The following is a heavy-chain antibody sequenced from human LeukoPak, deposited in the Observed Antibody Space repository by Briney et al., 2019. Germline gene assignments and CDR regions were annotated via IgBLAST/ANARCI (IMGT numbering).Heavy chain of an antibody. CDR2: MNPNSGNT. CDR3: ARGTLSAMNLLGPYYGMDV. D-gene: IGHD5-18*01. Sequence: ASVKVSCKASGYTFTSYDINWVRQATGQGLEWMGWMNPNSGNTGYAQKFQGRVTMTRNTSISTAYMELSSLRSEDTAVYYCARGTLSAMNLLGPYYGMDVWGQGTTVTVSS. J-gene: IGHJ6*02. CDR1: GYTFTSYD. V-gene: IGHV1-8*01.